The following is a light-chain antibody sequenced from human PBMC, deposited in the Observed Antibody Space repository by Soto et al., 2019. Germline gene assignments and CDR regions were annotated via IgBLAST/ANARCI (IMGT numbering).Light chain of an antibody. J-gene: IGKJ4*01. CDR3: QQRSNFLT. V-gene: IGKV3-11*01. CDR1: QSVSSY. Sequence: EIVLTQSRATLSLSPGERATLSCRASQSVSSYLAWYQQKPGQAPRLLIYDASNRATGIPARFSGSGSGTDFTLTISSLEPEDFAVYYCQQRSNFLTFGGGTKVEIK. CDR2: DAS.